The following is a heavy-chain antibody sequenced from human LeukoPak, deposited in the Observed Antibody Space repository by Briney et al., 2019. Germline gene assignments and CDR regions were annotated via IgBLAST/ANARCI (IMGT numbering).Heavy chain of an antibody. CDR2: MHPNSGDT. V-gene: IGHV1-8*01. D-gene: IGHD1-20*01. Sequence: GASVKVSCKTSGYTFTGYDINWVRQAAGQGFEWMGWMHPNSGDTGYAHNLQGRITITRDSSTATVFMELSSLRSEDTAMYYCARGRLNGNVDFWGQETLVTVSS. J-gene: IGHJ4*02. CDR1: GYTFTGYD. CDR3: ARGRLNGNVDF.